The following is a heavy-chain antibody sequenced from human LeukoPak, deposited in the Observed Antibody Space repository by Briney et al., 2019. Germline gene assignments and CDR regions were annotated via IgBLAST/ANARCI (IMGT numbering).Heavy chain of an antibody. D-gene: IGHD2-2*01. CDR3: AIVASRYCSSTSCSGMDY. Sequence: GGSLRLSCAASGFTFSSYWMSWVRQAPGKGLEWVANIKQDGSEKYYVDSVKGRFTISRDNAKNSLYLQMNSLRAEDTAVYYCAIVASRYCSSTSCSGMDYWGQGTLVTVSS. J-gene: IGHJ4*02. V-gene: IGHV3-7*01. CDR2: IKQDGSEK. CDR1: GFTFSSYW.